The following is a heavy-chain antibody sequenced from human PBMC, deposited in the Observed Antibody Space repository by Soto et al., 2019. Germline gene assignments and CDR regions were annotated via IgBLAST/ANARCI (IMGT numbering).Heavy chain of an antibody. V-gene: IGHV1-2*02. Sequence: SVKVSCKTSGYTFTGYYMHWVRQAPGQGLEWMGWINPNSGGTNYAQKFQGRVTMTRDTSISTAYMELRRLRSDDTAVYYCARLTVPLDIVVLPAASYDYWGQ. CDR2: INPNSGGT. D-gene: IGHD2-2*01. CDR1: GYTFTGYY. J-gene: IGHJ4*02. CDR3: ARLTVPLDIVVLPAASYDY.